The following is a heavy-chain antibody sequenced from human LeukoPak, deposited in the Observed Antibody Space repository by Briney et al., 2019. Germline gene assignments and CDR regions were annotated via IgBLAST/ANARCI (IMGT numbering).Heavy chain of an antibody. CDR3: ATLTSLEWLPGQFDY. D-gene: IGHD3-3*01. CDR2: FDPEDGET. V-gene: IGHV1-24*01. Sequence: GASVRVSCTVSGYTLTELSMHWVRQAPGKGLEWMGGFDPEDGETIYAQKFQGRVTMTEDTSTDTAYMELSSLRSEDTAVYYCATLTSLEWLPGQFDYWGQGTLVTVSS. CDR1: GYTLTELS. J-gene: IGHJ4*02.